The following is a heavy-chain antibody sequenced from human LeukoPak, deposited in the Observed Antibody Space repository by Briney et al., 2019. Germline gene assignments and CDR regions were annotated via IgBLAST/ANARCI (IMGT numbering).Heavy chain of an antibody. CDR3: AKSIAARPLDY. CDR1: GFTFSSYA. V-gene: IGHV3-23*01. D-gene: IGHD6-6*01. J-gene: IGHJ4*02. Sequence: GGSLRLSCAASGFTFSSYAMSWVRQAPGKGLEWVSTISGSGGSTHYADSVKGRFTISRDNSKNTLYLQMNSLRAEDTAVYYCAKSIAARPLDYWGQGTLVTVSS. CDR2: ISGSGGST.